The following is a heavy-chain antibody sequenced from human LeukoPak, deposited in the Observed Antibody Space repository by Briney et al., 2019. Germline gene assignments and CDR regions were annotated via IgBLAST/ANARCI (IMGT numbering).Heavy chain of an antibody. J-gene: IGHJ4*02. CDR2: IYYSGRT. CDR3: AGGQYYYGSGVFDY. CDR1: GGPISSYY. V-gene: IGHV4-59*12. Sequence: PSETLSLTCTVSGGPISSYYWSWIRQPPGMGLEWIGNIYYSGRTNYNPSLKSRVTISVDTSKNQFSLKLSSVTAADTAVYYCAGGQYYYGSGVFDYWGQGTLVTVSS. D-gene: IGHD3-10*01.